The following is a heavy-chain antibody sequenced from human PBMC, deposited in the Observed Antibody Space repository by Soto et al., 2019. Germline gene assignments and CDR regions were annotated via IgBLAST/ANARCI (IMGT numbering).Heavy chain of an antibody. CDR1: GGSISSYY. V-gene: IGHV4-59*01. D-gene: IGHD4-17*01. CDR3: ARDPYGDYYFDY. CDR2: IYYSGST. Sequence: SATLSLTCTVSGGSISSYYWSWIRQSPGKGLEWIGYIYYSGSTNYNPSLKSRVTISVDMSKNQFSLKLSSVTAADTAVYYCARDPYGDYYFDYWGQGTLVTVS. J-gene: IGHJ4*02.